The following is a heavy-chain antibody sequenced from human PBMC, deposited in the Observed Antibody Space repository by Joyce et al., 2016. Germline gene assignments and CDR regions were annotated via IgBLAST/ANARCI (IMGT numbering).Heavy chain of an antibody. J-gene: IGHJ4*02. V-gene: IGHV4-59*01. CDR2: INHRGRT. Sequence: QVQLQESGPGLVKPSETLSLSCTVSGGSISLYYWSWIRQPPGKGLEWIGYINHRGRTNYNPSLKSRVTISVDTSKNEFSLKMTSVTAADTAVYYCARGNDYDYWSGYEAHYFDYWGQGTLVTVSS. CDR3: ARGNDYDYWSGYEAHYFDY. D-gene: IGHD3-3*01. CDR1: GGSISLYY.